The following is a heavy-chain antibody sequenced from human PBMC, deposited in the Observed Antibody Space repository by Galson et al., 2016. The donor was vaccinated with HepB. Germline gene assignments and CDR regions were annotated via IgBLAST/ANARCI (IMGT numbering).Heavy chain of an antibody. CDR1: GGSISSNY. D-gene: IGHD1-14*01. J-gene: IGHJ6*02. V-gene: IGHV4-59*01. CDR2: ISYSGST. CDR3: ARLQPDGGFFYYGIDV. Sequence: SETLSLTCSVSGGSISSNYWSWIRQPPGKGLEWIGYISYSGSTNYNPSLKSRVTISVDTSKNQFSLSLSSVTAADTAVYYCARLQPDGGFFYYGIDVWGQGTTVTVSS.